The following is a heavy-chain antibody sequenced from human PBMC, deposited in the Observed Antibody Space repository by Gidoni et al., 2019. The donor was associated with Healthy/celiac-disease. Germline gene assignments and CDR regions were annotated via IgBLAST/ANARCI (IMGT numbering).Heavy chain of an antibody. D-gene: IGHD3-22*01. V-gene: IGHV4-59*01. Sequence: QVQLQESGPGLVEPSETLSLTRTVAGCSISSNSWSWFRQPPGKGLEWIGYIYYSGSPNSHPSRKSRVTISVDTSNNHFSLTLSSVTAADTAVYYGARDTTYYYDSSGYSGPLSRGHWFDPWGQGTLVTVSS. CDR2: IYYSGSP. J-gene: IGHJ5*02. CDR1: GCSISSNS. CDR3: ARDTTYYYDSSGYSGPLSRGHWFDP.